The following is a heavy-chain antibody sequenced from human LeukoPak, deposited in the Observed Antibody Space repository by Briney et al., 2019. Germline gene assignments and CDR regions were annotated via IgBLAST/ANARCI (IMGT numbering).Heavy chain of an antibody. CDR1: GGTFSSYA. J-gene: IGHJ3*02. CDR3: ARPRGLTGFDAFDI. CDR2: IIPIFGTA. V-gene: IGHV1-69*13. D-gene: IGHD7-27*01. Sequence: SVKVSCKASGGTFSSYAISWVRQAPGQGLEWMGGIIPIFGTANYAQKFQGRVTITADESTSTAYMELSSLRSEDTAVYYCARPRGLTGFDAFDIWGQGTMVTVSS.